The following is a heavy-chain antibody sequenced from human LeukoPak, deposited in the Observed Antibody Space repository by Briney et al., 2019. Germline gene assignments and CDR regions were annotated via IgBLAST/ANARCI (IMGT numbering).Heavy chain of an antibody. V-gene: IGHV3-30-3*01. J-gene: IGHJ5*02. Sequence: PGGSLRLSCAASGFTFSSYAMHWVRQAPGKGLEWVAVISYDGSNKYYADSVKGRFTISRDNSKNTLYLQMNSLRAEDTAVYYCAKEDLRIVGATGGWFDPWGQGTLVTVSS. CDR1: GFTFSSYA. CDR3: AKEDLRIVGATGGWFDP. CDR2: ISYDGSNK. D-gene: IGHD1-26*01.